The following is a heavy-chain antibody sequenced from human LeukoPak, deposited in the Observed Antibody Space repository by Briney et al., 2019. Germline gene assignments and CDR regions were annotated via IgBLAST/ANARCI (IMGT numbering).Heavy chain of an antibody. J-gene: IGHJ3*02. Sequence: PSETLSLTCAVYGGSISSYYWSWIRQPPGKGLEWIGYIYYSGTANYNPSLKSRVTISLDTSKNQFSLRLTSVTAADTAVYYCARRATGTSMRDAFDIWGRGTMVTVSS. D-gene: IGHD1-1*01. CDR3: ARRATGTSMRDAFDI. CDR2: IYYSGTA. V-gene: IGHV4-59*08. CDR1: GGSISSYY.